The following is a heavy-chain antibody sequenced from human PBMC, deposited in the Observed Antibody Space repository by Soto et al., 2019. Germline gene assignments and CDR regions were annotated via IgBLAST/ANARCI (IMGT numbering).Heavy chain of an antibody. V-gene: IGHV1-46*01. CDR3: ARDSLRFLEWLPRLYYYYGMDV. CDR2: INPSGGST. Sequence: ASVKVSCKASGYTFTSYYMHWVRQAPGQGLEWMGIINPSGGSTSYAQKFQGRVTMTRDTSTSTVYMELSSLRSEDTAVYYCARDSLRFLEWLPRLYYYYGMDVWGQGTTVTVSS. D-gene: IGHD3-3*01. J-gene: IGHJ6*02. CDR1: GYTFTSYY.